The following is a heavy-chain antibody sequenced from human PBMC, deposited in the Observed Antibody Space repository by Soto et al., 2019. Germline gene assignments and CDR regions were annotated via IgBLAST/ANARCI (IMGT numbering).Heavy chain of an antibody. Sequence: HPGRSLRLSCAASGFTFSSYSLSWVRQAPGRGLEWVSSISPSGDTYYADSVKGRLTLSRDNSKNTVFLEMNSLKVEDTALYFCARSGSYSWLPYWGQGTLVNVSS. CDR3: ARSGSYSWLPY. J-gene: IGHJ4*02. CDR2: ISPSGDT. V-gene: IGHV3-23*01. CDR1: GFTFSSYS. D-gene: IGHD1-26*01.